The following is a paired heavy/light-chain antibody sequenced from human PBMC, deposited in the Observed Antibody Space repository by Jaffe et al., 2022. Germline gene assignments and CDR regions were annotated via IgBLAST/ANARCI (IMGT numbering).Heavy chain of an antibody. Sequence: EVQLVQSGAEVKKPGESLKISCKGSGYSFTSYWIGWVRQMPGKGLEWMGIIYPGDSDTRYSPSFQGQVTISADKSISTAYLQWSSLKASDTAMYYCVRDFGPHDYVWGSHQPYFDLWGRGTLVTVSS. CDR1: GYSFTSYW. CDR2: IYPGDSDT. J-gene: IGHJ2*01. V-gene: IGHV5-51*03. CDR3: VRDFGPHDYVWGSHQPYFDL. D-gene: IGHD3-16*01.
Light chain of an antibody. CDR2: GAS. CDR1: QSVSSN. V-gene: IGKV3-15*01. CDR3: QQYNNWLSIT. Sequence: EIVMTQSPATLSVSPGERATLSCRASQSVSSNLAWYQQKPGQAPRLLIYGASTRATGIPARFSGSGSGTEFTLTISSLQSEDFAVYYCQQYNNWLSITFGQGTRLEIK. J-gene: IGKJ5*01.